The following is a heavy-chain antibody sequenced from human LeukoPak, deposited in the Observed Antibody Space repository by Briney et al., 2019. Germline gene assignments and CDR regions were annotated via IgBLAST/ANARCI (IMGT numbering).Heavy chain of an antibody. CDR3: ARDPQPDTMIVVRGAFDI. CDR1: GYTFTSYG. Sequence: ASVTVSCKASGYTFTSYGISWVRQAPAQGLEWMGWIGAYNGNANYAQKLQGRVTMTTDTSTSTAYMELRSLRSDDTAVYYCARDPQPDTMIVVRGAFDIWGQGTMVTVSS. V-gene: IGHV1-18*01. CDR2: IGAYNGNA. J-gene: IGHJ3*02. D-gene: IGHD3-22*01.